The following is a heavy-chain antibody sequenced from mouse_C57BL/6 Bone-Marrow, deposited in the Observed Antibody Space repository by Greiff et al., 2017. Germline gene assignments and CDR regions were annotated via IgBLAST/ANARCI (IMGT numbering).Heavy chain of an antibody. Sequence: QVQLQQSGAELARPGASVKLSCKASGYTFTSYGISWVKQRPGQGLEWIGEIYPRSGNTYYNEKFKGKATLTADKSSSTAYMELRSLTSEDSAVYFCAREGTTVGYFDYWGQGTTLTVSS. CDR2: IYPRSGNT. D-gene: IGHD1-1*01. CDR3: AREGTTVGYFDY. CDR1: GYTFTSYG. J-gene: IGHJ2*01. V-gene: IGHV1-81*01.